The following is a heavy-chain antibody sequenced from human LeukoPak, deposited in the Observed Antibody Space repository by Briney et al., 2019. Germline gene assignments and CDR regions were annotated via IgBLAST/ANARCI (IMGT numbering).Heavy chain of an antibody. J-gene: IGHJ4*02. V-gene: IGHV3-30*02. Sequence: GGSLRLSCAASGFTFSSYGMHWVRQAPRKGLEGVTFIRYDGSNRYYADSVKGRFTISRDNSKNTLYLQMNSLRAEDTAVYYCAKDLRLWFGELTADLDYWGQGTLVTVSS. CDR1: GFTFSSYG. CDR2: IRYDGSNR. D-gene: IGHD3-10*01. CDR3: AKDLRLWFGELTADLDY.